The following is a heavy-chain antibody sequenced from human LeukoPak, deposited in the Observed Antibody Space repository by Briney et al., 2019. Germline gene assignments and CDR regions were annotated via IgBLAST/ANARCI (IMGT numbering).Heavy chain of an antibody. J-gene: IGHJ4*02. CDR1: GFTFSSYD. CDR3: AKGQLWFGEFSYFDY. Sequence: GGSLRLSCEASGFTFSSYDMNWVRQAPGKGLEWVSVISGSGGSTDYADSVKGRFPISRDNSKNTLYLQMNSPRAEDTAVYYCAKGQLWFGEFSYFDYWGQGTLVTVSS. D-gene: IGHD3-10*01. CDR2: ISGSGGST. V-gene: IGHV3-23*01.